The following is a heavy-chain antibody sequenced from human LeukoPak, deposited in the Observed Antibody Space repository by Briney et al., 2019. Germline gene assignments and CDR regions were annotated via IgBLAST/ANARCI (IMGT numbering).Heavy chain of an antibody. V-gene: IGHV4-38-2*02. CDR1: SYSISSGYY. Sequence: SETLSLTCTVSSYSISSGYYWGWIRQPPGKGLEWIGSIYHSGSTYYNPSLKSRVTISVDTSKNQFSLKLSSVTAADTAVYYCARLYGSGSYDFDYWGQGTLVTVSS. J-gene: IGHJ4*02. CDR3: ARLYGSGSYDFDY. D-gene: IGHD3-10*01. CDR2: IYHSGST.